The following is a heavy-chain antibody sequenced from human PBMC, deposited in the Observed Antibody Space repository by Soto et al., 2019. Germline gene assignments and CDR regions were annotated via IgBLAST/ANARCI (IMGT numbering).Heavy chain of an antibody. Sequence: EVQLAESGGGLVQPGGSLRLSCAASGFTVSSKYMSWVRQAPGKGVEWVSVIHSGGSTYYADSVKGRFTISRDNSKNTLYTQMNSLRVEDTAVYYCASVVGATYFDYWGQGTLVTVSS. V-gene: IGHV3-66*01. CDR3: ASVVGATYFDY. J-gene: IGHJ4*02. CDR1: GFTVSSKY. CDR2: IHSGGST. D-gene: IGHD1-26*01.